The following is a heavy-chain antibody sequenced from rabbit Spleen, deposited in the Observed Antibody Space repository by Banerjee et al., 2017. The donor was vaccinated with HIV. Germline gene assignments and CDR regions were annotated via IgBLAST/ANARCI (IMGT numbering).Heavy chain of an antibody. J-gene: IGHJ6*01. Sequence: QSLEESGGDLVKPGASLTLTCIASGVSFSVSSYMCWVRQAPGKGLEWIACIDTVSSGFNYFASWAKGRFTISKTSSTTVTLQMTSLTAADTATYFCARDTSSSFSSYGMDLWGPGTLVTVS. CDR2: IDTVSSGFN. V-gene: IGHV1S40*01. D-gene: IGHD1-1*01. CDR3: ARDTSSSFSSYGMDL. CDR1: GVSFSVSSY.